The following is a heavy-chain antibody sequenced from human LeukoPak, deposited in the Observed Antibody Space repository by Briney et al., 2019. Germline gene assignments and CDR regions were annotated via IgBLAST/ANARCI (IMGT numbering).Heavy chain of an antibody. Sequence: GGSLRLSCAVSGFTFSSYGMNWVRQAPGQGLGWVSSISSSSSYIYYADSVKGRFTISRDNAKNSLYLQMNSLRAEDTAVYYCAREGDGALTYDYWGQGTLVTVSS. CDR3: AREGDGALTYDY. V-gene: IGHV3-21*01. CDR1: GFTFSSYG. D-gene: IGHD1-14*01. CDR2: ISSSSSYI. J-gene: IGHJ4*02.